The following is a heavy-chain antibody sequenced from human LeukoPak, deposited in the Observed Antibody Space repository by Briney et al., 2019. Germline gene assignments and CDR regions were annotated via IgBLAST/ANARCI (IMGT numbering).Heavy chain of an antibody. Sequence: SETLSLTCTVSGGSISSSSYYWGWIRQPPGKGLEWIGSIYYSGSTYYNPSLKSRVTISVDTSKNQFSLKLSSVTAADTAVYYCARVLRGGSGSPNYWGQGTLVTVSS. CDR3: ARVLRGGSGSPNY. V-gene: IGHV4-39*07. CDR2: IYYSGST. CDR1: GGSISSSSYY. D-gene: IGHD3-10*01. J-gene: IGHJ4*02.